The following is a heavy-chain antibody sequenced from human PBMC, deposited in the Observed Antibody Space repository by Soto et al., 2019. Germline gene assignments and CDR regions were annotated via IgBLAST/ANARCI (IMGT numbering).Heavy chain of an antibody. CDR3: ASDFAYFHS. Sequence: PSETLSLTCTVSGGSISSYYWSWIRQAAGKGLGWVGDVYHTGRTSYNPSLKSRGSISMDTTKNQFYLNLHSVPAAATALYFCASDFAYFHSWGPGTLVTVSS. J-gene: IGHJ4*02. D-gene: IGHD3-3*01. V-gene: IGHV4-59*01. CDR1: GGSISSYY. CDR2: VYHTGRT.